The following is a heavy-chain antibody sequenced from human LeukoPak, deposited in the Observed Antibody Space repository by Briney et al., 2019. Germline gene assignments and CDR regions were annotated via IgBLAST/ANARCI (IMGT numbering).Heavy chain of an antibody. D-gene: IGHD4-23*01. CDR1: GGSFSGYY. CDR2: INHSGST. V-gene: IGHV4-34*01. J-gene: IGHJ4*02. Sequence: PSETLSLTCAVYGGSFSGYYWSWIRQPPGKGLEWIGEINHSGSTNYNPSLKSRVTISVDTSKNQFSLKLSSVTAADTAVYYCARVYGGNGLDYWGQGTLVTVSS. CDR3: ARVYGGNGLDY.